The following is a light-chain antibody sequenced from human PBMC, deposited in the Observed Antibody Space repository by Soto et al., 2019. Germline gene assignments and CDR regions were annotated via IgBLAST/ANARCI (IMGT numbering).Light chain of an antibody. CDR2: DAS. V-gene: IGKV1-33*01. Sequence: DIQMTQSPSSLSASVGDRVTITCRASQSISSYLNWYQQKPGKAPNLLIYDASNLEIGVPSRFSGSRSGTHFTFTISSLQTEDIGTYYCQQYDILPITFDRGTRLEIK. CDR1: QSISSY. J-gene: IGKJ5*01. CDR3: QQYDILPIT.